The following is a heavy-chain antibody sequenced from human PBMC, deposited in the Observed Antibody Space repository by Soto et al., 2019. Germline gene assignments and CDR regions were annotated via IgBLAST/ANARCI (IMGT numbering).Heavy chain of an antibody. V-gene: IGHV1-2*02. D-gene: IGHD2-21*02. Sequence: GASVKVSCKTSRYTFTDYYMHWLRQAPGQGLEWLGWINANSGGTVYAQKFQGRVTMTRDTSISTAYMELSGLTSDDTAVYYCARQAYCGGGCYYYFDNWGQGTLVTVSS. J-gene: IGHJ4*02. CDR1: RYTFTDYY. CDR3: ARQAYCGGGCYYYFDN. CDR2: INANSGGT.